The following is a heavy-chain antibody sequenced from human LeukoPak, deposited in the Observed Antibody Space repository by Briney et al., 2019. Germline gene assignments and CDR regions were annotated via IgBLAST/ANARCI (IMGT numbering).Heavy chain of an antibody. CDR3: ARGGSRSSRGDDAFDI. CDR1: GYTFTNYA. J-gene: IGHJ3*02. V-gene: IGHV1-18*01. Sequence: GASVKVSCKASGYTFTNYALNWVRQDPGQGLEWMGWISAYNGNTELAQKFQGRVTLATDASTSTAYVELRSLTSDDTAVYFCARGGSRSSRGDDAFDIWGQGTMVTVSS. CDR2: ISAYNGNT. D-gene: IGHD6-13*01.